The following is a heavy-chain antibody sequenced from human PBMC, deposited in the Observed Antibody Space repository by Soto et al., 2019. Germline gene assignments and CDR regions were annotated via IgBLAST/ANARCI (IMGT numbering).Heavy chain of an antibody. CDR1: GGSISSGDYY. CDR3: AREDYSNYYGMDV. Sequence: LCGGSISSGDYYWSWIRQPPGKGLEWIGYIYYSGSTYYNPSLKSRVTISVDTSKNQFSLKLSSVTAADTAVYYCAREDYSNYYGMDVWGQWTTVTVSS. D-gene: IGHD4-4*01. V-gene: IGHV4-30-4*01. J-gene: IGHJ6*02. CDR2: IYYSGST.